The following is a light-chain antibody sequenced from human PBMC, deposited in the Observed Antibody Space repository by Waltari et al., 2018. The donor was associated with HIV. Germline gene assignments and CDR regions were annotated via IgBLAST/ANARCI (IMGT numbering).Light chain of an antibody. CDR3: SSYTSNTFWV. CDR2: EVS. Sequence: QSALTQPAPVSGSPGPSTTISCTGTSSDVAGYNYVSWYQQHPGEAPKFLIYEVSNRPSGVSNRFSGSKSGNTASLTISGLQADDEADYYCSSYTSNTFWVFGGGTKLTVL. CDR1: SSDVAGYNY. J-gene: IGLJ3*02. V-gene: IGLV2-14*01.